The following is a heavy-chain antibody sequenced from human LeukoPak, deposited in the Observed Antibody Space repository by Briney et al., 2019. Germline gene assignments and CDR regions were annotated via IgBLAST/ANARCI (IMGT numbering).Heavy chain of an antibody. CDR1: GYSFNNYW. V-gene: IGHV5-51*01. CDR3: GRLHLTASLAAVYFDY. CDR2: IYPGDSDT. D-gene: IGHD2-21*02. J-gene: IGHJ4*02. Sequence: GESLKISCKGSGYSFNNYWIGWVRQMPGKGLEWMGIIYPGDSDTRYSPSFQGQVTISADKSINTASLQWSSLKASDAAMYYCGRLHLTASLAAVYFDYWGQGTPVTVSS.